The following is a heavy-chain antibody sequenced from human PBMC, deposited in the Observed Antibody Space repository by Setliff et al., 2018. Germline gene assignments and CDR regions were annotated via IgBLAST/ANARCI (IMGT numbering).Heavy chain of an antibody. D-gene: IGHD3-22*01. CDR3: VREGVDSRSSTDYRYYMDV. J-gene: IGHJ6*03. Sequence: ASVKVSCKASGATFSSYGISWVRQAPGQGLEWMGGTIPMFGTTEYAQKFQGRLTIITDESTNTAFMQLSSLRSVDTAVYYCVREGVDSRSSTDYRYYMDVWGKGTTVTVSS. V-gene: IGHV1-69*05. CDR2: TIPMFGTT. CDR1: GATFSSYG.